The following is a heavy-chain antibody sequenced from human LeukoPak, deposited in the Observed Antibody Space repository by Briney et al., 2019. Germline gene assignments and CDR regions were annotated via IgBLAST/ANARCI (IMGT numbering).Heavy chain of an antibody. D-gene: IGHD2-2*01. CDR1: GGSISSGTYY. CDR2: IYTSGST. V-gene: IGHV4-61*02. CDR3: ARGGKYRDAFDI. J-gene: IGHJ3*02. Sequence: PSETLSLTCTVSGGSISSGTYYWSWIRQPAGKGLEWIGRIYTSGSTNYNSSLKSRVTISVDTSKNQFSLKLSSVTAADTAVYYCARGGKYRDAFDIWGQGTMVTASS.